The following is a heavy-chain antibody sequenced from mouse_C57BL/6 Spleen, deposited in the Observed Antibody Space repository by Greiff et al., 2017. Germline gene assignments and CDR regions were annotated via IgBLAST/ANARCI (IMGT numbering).Heavy chain of an antibody. Sequence: QVQLQQPGTELVKPGASVKLSCKASGYTFTSYWMHWVKQRPGQGLEWIGNINPSNGGTNYNEKFKRKATLTVDKSSSTACMQLSSLTSEDSAVYYCARHDYGSGLDYWGQGTTLTVSS. J-gene: IGHJ2*01. V-gene: IGHV1-53*01. D-gene: IGHD1-1*01. CDR2: INPSNGGT. CDR1: GYTFTSYW. CDR3: ARHDYGSGLDY.